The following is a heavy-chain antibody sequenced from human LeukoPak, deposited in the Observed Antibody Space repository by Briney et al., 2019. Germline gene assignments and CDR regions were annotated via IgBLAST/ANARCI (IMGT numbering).Heavy chain of an antibody. V-gene: IGHV3-7*03. CDR1: GFPFNAYW. CDR3: ARSRQEYQLLPGNYYYYYGMDV. J-gene: IGHJ6*02. CDR2: IRQDGDTK. Sequence: GGSLRLSCAASGFPFNAYWMTWVRQAPGKGLEWVANIRQDGDTKYYVDSVKGRFTISRDNAMNSLYLQMNSLRAEDTAIYYCARSRQEYQLLPGNYYYYYGMDVWGQGTTVTVSS. D-gene: IGHD2-2*01.